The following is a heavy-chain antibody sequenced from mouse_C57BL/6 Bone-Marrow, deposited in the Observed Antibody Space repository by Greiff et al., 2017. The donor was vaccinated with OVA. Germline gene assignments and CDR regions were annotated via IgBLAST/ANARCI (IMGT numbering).Heavy chain of an antibody. CDR1: GYTFTSYW. Sequence: QVHVKQPGAELVKPGASVKLSCKASGYTFTSYWMHWVKQRPGQGLEWIGMIHPNSGSTNYNEKFKSKATLTVDKSSSTAYMQLSRLTSEDSAVYYCAKGGYWAMDYWGQGTSVTVSS. V-gene: IGHV1-64*01. CDR3: AKGGYWAMDY. D-gene: IGHD3-2*02. CDR2: IHPNSGST. J-gene: IGHJ4*01.